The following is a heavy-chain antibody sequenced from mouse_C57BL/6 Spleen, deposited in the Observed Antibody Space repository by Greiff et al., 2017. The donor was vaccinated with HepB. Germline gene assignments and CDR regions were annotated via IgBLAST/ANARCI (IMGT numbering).Heavy chain of an antibody. V-gene: IGHV1-22*01. Sequence: VQLQQSGPELVKPGASVKMSCKASGYTFTDYNMHWVKQSHGKSLEWIGYINPNNGGTSYNQKFKGKATLTVNKSSSTAYMELRSLTSEDSAVYYCGRGGLRRGGYYAMDYWGQGTSVTVSS. J-gene: IGHJ4*01. D-gene: IGHD2-4*01. CDR3: GRGGLRRGGYYAMDY. CDR2: INPNNGGT. CDR1: GYTFTDYN.